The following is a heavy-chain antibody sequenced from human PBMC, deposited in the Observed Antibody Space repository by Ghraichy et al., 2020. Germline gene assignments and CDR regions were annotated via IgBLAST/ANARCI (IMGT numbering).Heavy chain of an antibody. D-gene: IGHD1-26*01. J-gene: IGHJ4*02. V-gene: IGHV1-2*06. CDR1: GYTVTSYY. Sequence: ASVKVSCQVSGYTVTSYYLHWVRQAPGQGLEWMGRINPNSGVTNYAQKFQGSVTMTRDTSISTASLELSRLRSDDSAMYYCARIGSHHDFEFWGQGTLVTVSS. CDR3: ARIGSHHDFEF. CDR2: INPNSGVT.